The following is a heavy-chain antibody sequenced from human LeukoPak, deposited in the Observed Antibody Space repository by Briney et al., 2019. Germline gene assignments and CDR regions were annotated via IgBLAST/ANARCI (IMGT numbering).Heavy chain of an antibody. J-gene: IGHJ4*02. V-gene: IGHV3-66*01. D-gene: IGHD1-26*01. CDR2: IYSGGST. CDR1: GFTVSSNY. Sequence: GGSLRLSCAASGFTVSSNYLSWVRQAPGKGLEWVSVIYSGGSTYYADSVKGRFTISRDNSKNTLYLQMNSLRAEDTAVYYCARDRTLGSGSYGDWGQGTLVTVSS. CDR3: ARDRTLGSGSYGD.